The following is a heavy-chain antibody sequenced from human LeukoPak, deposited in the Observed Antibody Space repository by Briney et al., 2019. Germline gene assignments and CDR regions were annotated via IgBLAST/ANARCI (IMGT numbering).Heavy chain of an antibody. V-gene: IGHV3-30*03. J-gene: IGHJ6*02. CDR2: ISYDGSDK. CDR1: GFTFSDYG. Sequence: GGSLRLSCIASGFTFSDYGMHWVRQAPGKGLEWVSVISYDGSDKYYADSVKGRSTISRDNSKNTLFLQMKSLRAEDTAVYYCKSVVLPAAVIGGMDVWGQGTTVTVSS. CDR3: KSVVLPAAVIGGMDV. D-gene: IGHD2-2*01.